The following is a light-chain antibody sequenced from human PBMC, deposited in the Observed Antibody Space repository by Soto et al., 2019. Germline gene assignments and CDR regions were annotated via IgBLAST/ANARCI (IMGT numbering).Light chain of an antibody. CDR2: EVS. CDR3: SSYTTSSTQV. J-gene: IGLJ1*01. Sequence: QSALTQPASVSGSPGQSITISCTGTSIDIGGYKHVSWYQQHPGKAPKLMIYEVSNRPSGVSNRFSGSKSGNTASLTISGLQAEDEADYYCSSYTTSSTQVFGTGTKLTVL. V-gene: IGLV2-14*01. CDR1: SIDIGGYKH.